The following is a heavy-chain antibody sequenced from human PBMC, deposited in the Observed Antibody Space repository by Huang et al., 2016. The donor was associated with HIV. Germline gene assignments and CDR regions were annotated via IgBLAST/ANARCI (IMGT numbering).Heavy chain of an antibody. CDR2: IIPMFGTT. D-gene: IGHD2-21*02. CDR3: ARQPYCGGDCAHYYYFYMDV. V-gene: IGHV1-69*13. Sequence: QVQLVQSGAEVKRPGASVKVSCRASGGTFGTNAVSWVRQAPGQGLEWMGGIIPMFGTTNYAQRFQGKVTITADESASTVYMELSSLRSDDTAVYYCARQPYCGGDCAHYYYFYMDVWGKGTTVTVSS. J-gene: IGHJ6*03. CDR1: GGTFGTNA.